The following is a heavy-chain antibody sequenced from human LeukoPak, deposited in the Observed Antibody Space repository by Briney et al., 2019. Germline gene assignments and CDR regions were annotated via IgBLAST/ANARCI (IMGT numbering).Heavy chain of an antibody. CDR3: AKYITVTTNSYYYYMDV. D-gene: IGHD4-11*01. Sequence: GGSLRLSCAASGFSFTSSAMAWVRQAPGKGLEWVSYIGGSGISTYYADSVKGRFTISRDNSKNTLHLQMTSLRAEDTGVYYCAKYITVTTNSYYYYMDVWGKGTTVTVSS. CDR1: GFSFTSSA. V-gene: IGHV3-23*01. J-gene: IGHJ6*03. CDR2: IGGSGIST.